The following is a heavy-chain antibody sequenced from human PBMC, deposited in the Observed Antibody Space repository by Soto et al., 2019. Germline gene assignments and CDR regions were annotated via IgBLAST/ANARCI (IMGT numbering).Heavy chain of an antibody. CDR1: GGSFSGYY. D-gene: IGHD3-16*01. V-gene: IGHV4-34*01. CDR2: INHSGST. CDR3: ARGLRWGVDY. J-gene: IGHJ4*02. Sequence: QVQLQQWGAGLLKPSETLSLTCAVYGGSFSGYYWSWIRQPPGKGLEWIGEINHSGSTNYNPSLKSRFPISVDTSKNQFPPKLSSVTAADTAVYYCARGLRWGVDYWGQGTLVTVSS.